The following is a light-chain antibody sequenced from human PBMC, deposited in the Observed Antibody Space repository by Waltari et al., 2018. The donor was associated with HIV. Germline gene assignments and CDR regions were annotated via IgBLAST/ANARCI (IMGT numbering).Light chain of an antibody. CDR2: EFR. J-gene: IGLJ2*01. CDR1: SSDVGGYNY. V-gene: IGLV2-14*01. Sequence: QSALTQPASVSGSPGQSITISCTGTSSDVGGYNYVSWYQQHPGTAPKLMIYEFRNRPSVVSNRCSGSKSGNTASLTISGLQAEDEADYDCSSYTSSSTLVFGRGTKLTVL. CDR3: SSYTSSSTLV.